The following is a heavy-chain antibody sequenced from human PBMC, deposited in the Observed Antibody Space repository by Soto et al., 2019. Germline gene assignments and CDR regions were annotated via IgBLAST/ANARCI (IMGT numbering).Heavy chain of an antibody. CDR2: IYYSGST. CDR3: ARRPHYYYYMDV. Sequence: SETLSLTCTVSGGSISSYYWSWIRQPPGKGLEWIGYIYYSGSTNYNPSLKSRVTISVDTSKNQFSLKLSSVTAADTAVYYCARRPHYYYYMDVWGKGTTVTVSS. V-gene: IGHV4-59*08. CDR1: GGSISSYY. J-gene: IGHJ6*03.